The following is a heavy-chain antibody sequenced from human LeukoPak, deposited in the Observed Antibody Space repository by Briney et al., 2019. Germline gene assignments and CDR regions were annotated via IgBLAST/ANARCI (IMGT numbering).Heavy chain of an antibody. V-gene: IGHV4-39*01. Sequence: PSETLSLTCTVSGDSIFSTTYYWGWIRQPPGKGLEWIGSILHSGSTYYNPSLKSRVTISVDTSKNQFSLKLSSVTAADTAVYYCARRMGVSGSHYDAFDIWGQGTMVTVSS. CDR1: GDSIFSTTYY. J-gene: IGHJ3*02. D-gene: IGHD3-10*01. CDR3: ARRMGVSGSHYDAFDI. CDR2: ILHSGST.